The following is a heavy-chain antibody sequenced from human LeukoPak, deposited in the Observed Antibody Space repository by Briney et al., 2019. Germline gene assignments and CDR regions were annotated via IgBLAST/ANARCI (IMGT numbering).Heavy chain of an antibody. D-gene: IGHD2-15*01. V-gene: IGHV4-59*01. Sequence: PSETLSLTCTVSGGSISSYYWSWIRQPPGKGLEYIGYIYFSEITNYNPSLKSRVTISVDTSKNQFSLKLSSVTAADTAVYYCARDGGKGRLWFDYWGQGTLVTVSS. CDR2: IYFSEIT. CDR1: GGSISSYY. CDR3: ARDGGKGRLWFDY. J-gene: IGHJ4*02.